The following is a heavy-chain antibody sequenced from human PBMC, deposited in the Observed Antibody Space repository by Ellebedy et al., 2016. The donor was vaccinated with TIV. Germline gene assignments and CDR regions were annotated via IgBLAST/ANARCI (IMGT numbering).Heavy chain of an antibody. J-gene: IGHJ4*02. D-gene: IGHD3-10*01. CDR1: GGSISSYY. V-gene: IGHV4-34*01. CDR3: ARVGPQGFGTNPFDY. CDR2: INHSGST. Sequence: MPSETLSLTCTVSGGSISSYYWSWIRQPPGKGLEWIGEINHSGSTNYNPSLKSRVTISVDTSKNQFSLKLSSVTAADTAVYYCARVGPQGFGTNPFDYWGQGTLVTVSS.